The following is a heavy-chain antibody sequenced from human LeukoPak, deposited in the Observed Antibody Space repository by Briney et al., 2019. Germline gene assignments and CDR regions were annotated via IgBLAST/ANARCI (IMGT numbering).Heavy chain of an antibody. CDR2: MYYSGST. J-gene: IGHJ4*02. D-gene: IGHD3-10*01. CDR3: ARLRGYFDY. V-gene: IGHV4-61*01. CDR1: GGSVSRSNYY. Sequence: SETLSLTCNVSGGSVSRSNYYWTWIRQPPGKGLEWIGYMYYSGSTYYNPSLKSRVTISVDTSKNQFSLKLSSVTAADTAVYYCARLRGYFDYWGQGTLVTVSS.